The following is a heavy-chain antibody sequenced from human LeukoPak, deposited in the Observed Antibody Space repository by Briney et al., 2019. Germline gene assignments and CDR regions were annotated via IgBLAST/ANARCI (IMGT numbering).Heavy chain of an antibody. J-gene: IGHJ4*02. V-gene: IGHV1-69*05. CDR3: ARGDYYDSSGLFDY. D-gene: IGHD3-22*01. Sequence: GASVKVSCKASGGTFSSYAISWVRQAPGQGVEWMGGIIPIFGTANYAQKFQGRVTITTDESTSTAYMELSSLRSEDTAVYYCARGDYYDSSGLFDYWGQGTLVTVSS. CDR2: IIPIFGTA. CDR1: GGTFSSYA.